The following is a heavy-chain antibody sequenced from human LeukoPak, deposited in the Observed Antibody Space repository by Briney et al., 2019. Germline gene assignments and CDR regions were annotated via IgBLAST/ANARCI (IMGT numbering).Heavy chain of an antibody. Sequence: GGSLRLSCAASGFTVSSNDMSWVRQAPGKGLEWVSVIYSGGRTFYADSVKGRFTISRDNAKNPLYLQMNSLRAEDTAVYYCARDMFSSGYYRRMGFDYWGQGTLVTVSS. J-gene: IGHJ4*02. D-gene: IGHD3-22*01. CDR3: ARDMFSSGYYRRMGFDY. V-gene: IGHV3-53*01. CDR2: IYSGGRT. CDR1: GFTVSSND.